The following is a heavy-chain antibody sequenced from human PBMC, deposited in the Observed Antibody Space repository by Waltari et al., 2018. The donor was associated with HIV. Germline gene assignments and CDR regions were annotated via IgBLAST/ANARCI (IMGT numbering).Heavy chain of an antibody. Sequence: QVQLVQSGAVVKKPGASVRISCETSGYTFTSTGIHWVRQAPGQRPEWMGWINAGNYNTKYSQNLQDRLSISSDTSASIVYMELSSLRSEDTAVYYCARDYDFWSGGYLYYGMDVWGQGTTVIVSS. CDR3: ARDYDFWSGGYLYYGMDV. J-gene: IGHJ6*02. CDR1: GYTFTSTG. CDR2: INAGNYNT. D-gene: IGHD3-3*01. V-gene: IGHV1-3*01.